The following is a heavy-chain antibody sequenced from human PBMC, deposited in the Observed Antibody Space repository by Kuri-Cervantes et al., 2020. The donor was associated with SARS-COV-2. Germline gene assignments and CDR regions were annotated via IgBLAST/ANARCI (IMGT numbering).Heavy chain of an antibody. Sequence: SETPSLTCTVSGGSISSYYWSWIRQPAGKGLEWIGRIYYSGSTNYNPSLKSRVTISVDTSKNQFSLKLSSVTAADTAVYYCARDLGGSNYGGGDYWGQGTLVTVSS. V-gene: IGHV4-4*07. CDR3: ARDLGGSNYGGGDY. D-gene: IGHD4-23*01. J-gene: IGHJ4*02. CDR2: IYYSGST. CDR1: GGSISSYY.